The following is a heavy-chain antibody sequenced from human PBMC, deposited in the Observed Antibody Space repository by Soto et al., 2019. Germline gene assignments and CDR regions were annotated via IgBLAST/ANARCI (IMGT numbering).Heavy chain of an antibody. CDR1: GGAFRGYY. CDR3: ARERGRYCSGESCYPFGP. V-gene: IGHV4-34*01. J-gene: IGHJ5*02. D-gene: IGHD2-15*01. CDR2: INDSGST. Sequence: SETLSLTCAVYGGAFRGYYWSWIRQPPGKGLEWLGEINDSGSTNYNPSLKSRITISLDTSKKEISLRLCSVTAPDTAVYYCARERGRYCSGESCYPFGPWGQGALVTVS.